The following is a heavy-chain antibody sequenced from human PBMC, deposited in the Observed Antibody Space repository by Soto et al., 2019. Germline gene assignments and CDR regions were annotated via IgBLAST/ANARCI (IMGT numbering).Heavy chain of an antibody. CDR1: GGSISSGDYY. D-gene: IGHD3-3*01. CDR3: ARVRHDFWSGYYQNWFDP. CDR2: IYYSGST. J-gene: IGHJ5*02. Sequence: TLSLTCTVSGGSISSGDYYWSWIRQPPGKGLEWIGYIYYSGSTYYNPSLKSRVTIPVDTSKNQFSLKLSSVTAADTAVYYGARVRHDFWSGYYQNWFDPWGQASLGTVS. V-gene: IGHV4-30-4*01.